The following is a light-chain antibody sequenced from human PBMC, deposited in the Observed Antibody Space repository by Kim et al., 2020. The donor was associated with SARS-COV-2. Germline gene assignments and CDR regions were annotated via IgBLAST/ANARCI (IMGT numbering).Light chain of an antibody. V-gene: IGLV3-1*01. CDR1: KLGDKY. J-gene: IGLJ2*01. CDR2: EDT. Sequence: VTPGQTASITCSGEKLGDKYACWYQQKPGQSPVLVIYEDTKRPSGIPERISGSNSGNTATLTISGTQAMDEADYYCQAWDSSTVVFGGGTQLTVL. CDR3: QAWDSSTVV.